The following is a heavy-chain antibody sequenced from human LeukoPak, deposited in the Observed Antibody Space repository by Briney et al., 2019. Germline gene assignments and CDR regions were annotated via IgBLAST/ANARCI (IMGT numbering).Heavy chain of an antibody. D-gene: IGHD5-12*01. Sequence: PGGFLRLSCAASGFTFSTYSMNWVRQAPGKGLEWVSSISSAGTYIYFADSMKGRFTISRDNAKNSLYLQMNSLRAEDTAVYYCARGPPQIVASRGGGYDYWGQGILVTVSS. CDR1: GFTFSTYS. CDR3: ARGPPQIVASRGGGYDY. CDR2: ISSAGTYI. V-gene: IGHV3-21*04. J-gene: IGHJ4*02.